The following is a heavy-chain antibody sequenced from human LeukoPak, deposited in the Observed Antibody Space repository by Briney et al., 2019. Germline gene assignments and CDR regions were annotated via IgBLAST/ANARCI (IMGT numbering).Heavy chain of an antibody. CDR3: ARDYYGSGSSDY. Sequence: ALVKVSCKASGYTFTGYYMHWVRQAPGQGLEWMGWINPNSGGTNYAQKFQGRVTMTRDTSISTAYMELSRLRSDDTAVYYCARDYYGSGSSDYWGQGTLVTVSS. CDR2: INPNSGGT. D-gene: IGHD3-10*01. V-gene: IGHV1-2*02. J-gene: IGHJ4*02. CDR1: GYTFTGYY.